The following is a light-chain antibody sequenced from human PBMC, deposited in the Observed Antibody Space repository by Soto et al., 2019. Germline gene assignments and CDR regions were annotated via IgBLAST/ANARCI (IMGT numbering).Light chain of an antibody. CDR1: QSISSSY. J-gene: IGKJ1*01. Sequence: DIVLTQSPGTLSSSPGERATLSCRASQSISSSYLAWYQQTPGQAPRLLIYGASNRATGIPDRFSGSGSGTYFTLTISRLEPEDSAVDDCQQYGSSGTFGQGTKVDI. V-gene: IGKV3-20*01. CDR2: GAS. CDR3: QQYGSSGT.